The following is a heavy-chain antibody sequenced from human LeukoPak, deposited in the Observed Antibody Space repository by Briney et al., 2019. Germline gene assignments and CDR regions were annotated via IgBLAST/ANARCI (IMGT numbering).Heavy chain of an antibody. J-gene: IGHJ5*02. CDR2: IKEDGSEK. D-gene: IGHD6-19*01. CDR1: GFTFSSYW. V-gene: IGHV3-7*05. CDR3: ARLITVAGTNWFDP. Sequence: GGSLRLSCAASGFTFSSYWMSWVRQAPGKGLEWVANIKEDGSEKYYVDSVKGRFTISRDNAKNSLYLQINSLRAEDTAVYYCARLITVAGTNWFDPWGQGTLVTVSS.